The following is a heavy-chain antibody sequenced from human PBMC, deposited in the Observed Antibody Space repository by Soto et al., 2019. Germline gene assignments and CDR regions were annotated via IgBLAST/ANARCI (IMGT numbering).Heavy chain of an antibody. J-gene: IGHJ4*02. Sequence: GGSLRLSCAASGFTVSSNYMSWVRQAPGKGLEWVSVIYSGGSTYYADSVKGRFTISRDNSKNTLYLQMNSLRAEDTAVYYCAQLLSGDYGDYQVFPHSNDYWGQGTLVTVSS. CDR1: GFTVSSNY. CDR2: IYSGGST. CDR3: AQLLSGDYGDYQVFPHSNDY. D-gene: IGHD4-17*01. V-gene: IGHV3-66*01.